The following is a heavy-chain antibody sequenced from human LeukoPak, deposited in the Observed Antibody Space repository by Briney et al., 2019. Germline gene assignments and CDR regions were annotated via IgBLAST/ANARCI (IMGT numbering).Heavy chain of an antibody. V-gene: IGHV3-49*04. J-gene: IGHJ4*02. Sequence: GGSLRLSCTASGLTFGDYAMSWVRQAPGKGLEWVGFISSKAYGGTTEYAASVKGRFTISRDDSKSIAYLQMNSLKTEDTAVYYCTRDYLNIIVGAPAGGYWGQGTLVTVSS. D-gene: IGHD1-26*01. CDR3: TRDYLNIIVGAPAGGY. CDR2: ISSKAYGGTT. CDR1: GLTFGDYA.